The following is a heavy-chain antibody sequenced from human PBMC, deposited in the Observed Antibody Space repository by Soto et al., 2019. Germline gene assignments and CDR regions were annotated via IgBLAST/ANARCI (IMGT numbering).Heavy chain of an antibody. Sequence: PAETLSLTCTVSGGSISSGGYYWSWIRQHPGKGLEWIGYIYYGGSTYYNPSRKSRATISGDTSKNQFSLKLSSVTAADTAVYYCARGGYYYENSGQNAYDYWGQGILVTVSS. J-gene: IGHJ4*01. V-gene: IGHV4-31*03. D-gene: IGHD3-22*01. CDR1: GGSISSGGYY. CDR3: ARGGYYYENSGQNAYDY. CDR2: IYYGGST.